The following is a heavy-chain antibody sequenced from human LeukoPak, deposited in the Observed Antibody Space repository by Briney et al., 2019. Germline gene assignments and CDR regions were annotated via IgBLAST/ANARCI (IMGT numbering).Heavy chain of an antibody. D-gene: IGHD1-26*01. Sequence: ASVKVSCKASGYTLTDYYMHWVRQAPGQGLEWMGRINPNSGGTNYAQKFQGRVTMTRDTSISTVYMELSRLRSDDTAVYYCARDLSVVGPIFFDYWGQGTLVTVSS. J-gene: IGHJ4*02. CDR2: INPNSGGT. CDR3: ARDLSVVGPIFFDY. CDR1: GYTLTDYY. V-gene: IGHV1-2*06.